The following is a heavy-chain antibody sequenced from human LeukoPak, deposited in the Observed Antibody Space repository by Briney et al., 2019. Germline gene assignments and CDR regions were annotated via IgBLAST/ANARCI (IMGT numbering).Heavy chain of an antibody. V-gene: IGHV3-7*05. Sequence: PGGSLRLSCAASGFTFSNHWMNWVRQAPGKGLEWVANIRQDGSEKYYVDSVKGRFTISRDNAKNSLYLQMNSLRGEDTAVYYCARDRGLAATRGMDVWGQGTTVTVSS. CDR1: GFTFSNHW. CDR3: ARDRGLAATRGMDV. J-gene: IGHJ6*02. D-gene: IGHD2-15*01. CDR2: IRQDGSEK.